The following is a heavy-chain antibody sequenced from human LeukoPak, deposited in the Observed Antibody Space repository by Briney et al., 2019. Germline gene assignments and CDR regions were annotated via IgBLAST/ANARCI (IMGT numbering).Heavy chain of an antibody. V-gene: IGHV4-39*01. CDR1: GGSISSSSYY. CDR3: ARHYDFWSGYYWIDY. CDR2: IYYSGST. Sequence: SETLSLTCAVSGGSISSSSYYWGWIRQPPGRGLGWLGSIYYSGSTYYNPSLKSRVTISVDTSKNQFSLKLSSVTAADTAVYYCARHYDFWSGYYWIDYWGQGTLVTVSS. D-gene: IGHD3-3*01. J-gene: IGHJ4*02.